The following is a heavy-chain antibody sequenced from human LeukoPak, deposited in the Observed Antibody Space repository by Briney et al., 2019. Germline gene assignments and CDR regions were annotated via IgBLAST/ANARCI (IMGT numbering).Heavy chain of an antibody. D-gene: IGHD3-10*01. V-gene: IGHV3-30*18. Sequence: GRSLRLSCAASGFTFSSYGIHWVRQAPGKGLEWVAVISYDGSNKYYADSVKGRFTISRDNSKNTLYLQMNSLRAEDTAVYYCAKDLDGSGSLDYWGQGTLVTVSS. CDR3: AKDLDGSGSLDY. CDR1: GFTFSSYG. CDR2: ISYDGSNK. J-gene: IGHJ4*02.